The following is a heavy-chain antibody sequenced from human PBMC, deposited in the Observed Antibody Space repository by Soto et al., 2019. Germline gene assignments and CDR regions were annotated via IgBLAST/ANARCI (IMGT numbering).Heavy chain of an antibody. Sequence: QVQLVQSGAEVKKPGASVKVSCKASGYTFTGYYMHWVRQAPGQGLEWMGWINPNSGGTNYAQKVQGRVTMTRDTSISTAYMELSRLRSDDTAVYYCASYCGGDCAEVDYWGQGTLVTVSS. J-gene: IGHJ4*02. D-gene: IGHD2-21*02. CDR1: GYTFTGYY. CDR2: INPNSGGT. CDR3: ASYCGGDCAEVDY. V-gene: IGHV1-2*02.